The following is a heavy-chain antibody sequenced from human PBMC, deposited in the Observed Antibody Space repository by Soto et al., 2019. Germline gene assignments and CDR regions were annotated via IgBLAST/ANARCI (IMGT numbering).Heavy chain of an antibody. V-gene: IGHV3-33*01. J-gene: IGHJ4*02. CDR2: IWYDGSNE. Sequence: QVQLVESGGGVVQPGRSLRLSCAASGFTFSSYGMHWVRQAPGKGLEWVAVIWYDGSNEYYADSVKGRFTISRDNSKNTLYLQMSSLRAEDTAVYYCAGESGNYFDYWGQGTLVTVSS. CDR1: GFTFSSYG. CDR3: AGESGNYFDY.